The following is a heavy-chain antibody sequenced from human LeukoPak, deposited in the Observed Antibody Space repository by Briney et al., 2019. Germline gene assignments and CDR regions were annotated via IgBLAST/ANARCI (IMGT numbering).Heavy chain of an antibody. CDR2: ISAYNGNT. D-gene: IGHD3-10*01. CDR1: GYTFTSYG. V-gene: IGHV1-18*01. CDR3: ARDFSSGSYYYYYYMDV. J-gene: IGHJ6*03. Sequence: ASVKVSCKASGYTFTSYGISWVRQAPGQGLEWMGWISAYNGNTNYAQKLQGRVTMTTDTSTSTAYMELRSLRSDDTAVYYCARDFSSGSYYYYYYMDVWGKGTTVTVSS.